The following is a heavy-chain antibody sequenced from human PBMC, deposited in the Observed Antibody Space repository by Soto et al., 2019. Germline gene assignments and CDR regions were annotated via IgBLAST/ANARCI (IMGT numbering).Heavy chain of an antibody. D-gene: IGHD3-3*01. V-gene: IGHV3-33*01. CDR1: GFTFSTYG. CDR3: ASQIFWSGSTAHGMDV. Sequence: GGSLRLSCAASGFTFSTYGMHWVRRAPGKGLEWVAVIWFDGTKKYYADSVNGRFTISRDNSKNTLYLQMNSLRAEDTAVYYCASQIFWSGSTAHGMDVWGQGTAVTVSS. J-gene: IGHJ6*02. CDR2: IWFDGTKK.